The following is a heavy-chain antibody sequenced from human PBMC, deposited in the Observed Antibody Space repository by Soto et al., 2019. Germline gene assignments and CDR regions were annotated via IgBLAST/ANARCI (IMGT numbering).Heavy chain of an antibody. CDR1: GYSFSNYG. Sequence: ASVKVSCKASGYSFSNYGISWVREAPGQGLEWMGWISTYNGDTDYPQKVQGRVTMTTDTSTSTAYLELRSLSSDDTAVYYCARDRGYYESTGSFGRSLDVWGQGTMVTVSS. J-gene: IGHJ3*01. V-gene: IGHV1-18*01. CDR3: ARDRGYYESTGSFGRSLDV. CDR2: ISTYNGDT. D-gene: IGHD3-22*01.